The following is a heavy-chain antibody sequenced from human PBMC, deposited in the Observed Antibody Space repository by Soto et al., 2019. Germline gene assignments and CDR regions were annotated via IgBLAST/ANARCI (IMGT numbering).Heavy chain of an antibody. J-gene: IGHJ4*02. CDR2: IIPIFGTA. Sequence: ASVKVSCKASGGTFSSYAISWVRQAPGQGLEWMGGIIPIFGTANYAQKFQGRVTITADESTSTAYMELSSLRSEDTAVYYCARAQASIALSHIDYCGQGTLVTVSS. V-gene: IGHV1-69*13. CDR1: GGTFSSYA. D-gene: IGHD6-6*01. CDR3: ARAQASIALSHIDY.